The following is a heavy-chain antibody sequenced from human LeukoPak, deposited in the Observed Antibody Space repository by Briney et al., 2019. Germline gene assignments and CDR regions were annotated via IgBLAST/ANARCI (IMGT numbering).Heavy chain of an antibody. V-gene: IGHV4-4*07. CDR1: GDSINYDY. CDR2: IYPSGSI. D-gene: IGHD6-13*01. Sequence: SETLSLTCVVSGDSINYDYWSWVRQPAGKGLEWIGRIYPSGSINYNPSLKSRVTMSVDTSKNQVSLKLNSVTAADTAVYYCARAPALPTSPSYEQQLVRAADYWGQGTLVTVSS. J-gene: IGHJ4*02. CDR3: ARAPALPTSPSYEQQLVRAADY.